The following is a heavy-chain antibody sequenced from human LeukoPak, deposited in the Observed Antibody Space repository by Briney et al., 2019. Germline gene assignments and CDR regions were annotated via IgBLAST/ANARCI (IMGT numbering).Heavy chain of an antibody. CDR3: ARDGYMDDILTGYQGWLDP. D-gene: IGHD3-9*01. J-gene: IGHJ5*02. V-gene: IGHV1-46*01. CDR1: GYTFTSYY. Sequence: ASVKVSCKASGYTFTSYYMHWVRQAPGQGLEWMGIINPSGGSTSYAQKFQGRVTMTRDMSTSTVYMELSSLRSEDTAVYYCARDGYMDDILTGYQGWLDPWGQGTLVTVSS. CDR2: INPSGGST.